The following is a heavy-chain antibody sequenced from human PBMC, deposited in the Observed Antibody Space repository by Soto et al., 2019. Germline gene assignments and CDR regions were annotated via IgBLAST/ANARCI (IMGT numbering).Heavy chain of an antibody. CDR1: GGTFSSYA. CDR3: ARSSLAMVRGVTLYNWFDP. CDR2: IIPIFGTA. D-gene: IGHD3-10*01. V-gene: IGHV1-69*12. Sequence: QVQLVQSGAEVKKPGSSVKVSCKASGGTFSSYAISWVRQAPGQGLEWMGGIIPIFGTANYAQKFQGRVTITADESTSTAYMELSSMRSEDTAVYYCARSSLAMVRGVTLYNWFDPWGQGTLVTVSS. J-gene: IGHJ5*02.